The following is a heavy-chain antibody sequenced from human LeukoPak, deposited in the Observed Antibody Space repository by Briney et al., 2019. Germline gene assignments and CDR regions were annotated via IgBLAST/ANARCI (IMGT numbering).Heavy chain of an antibody. CDR1: GGSISSGGYY. CDR2: IYYSGST. CDR3: ARGVSSFWSGFIASLDY. D-gene: IGHD3-3*01. J-gene: IGHJ4*02. V-gene: IGHV4-31*03. Sequence: PSETLSLTCTVSGGSISSGGYYWSWIRQHPGKGLEWIGYIYYSGSTYYNPSLKSRVTISVDTSKNRFSLKLSSVTAADTAVYYCARGVSSFWSGFIASLDYWGQGTLVTVSS.